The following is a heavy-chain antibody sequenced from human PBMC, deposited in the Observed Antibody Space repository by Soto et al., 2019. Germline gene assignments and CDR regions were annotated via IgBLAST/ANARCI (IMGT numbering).Heavy chain of an antibody. Sequence: QVQLVQSGAEVKKPGASVKVSCKASGYTFTSYGISWVRQAPGQGLEWMGWISAYNGNTNYAQKLQGRVTMTTDTSTSTAYMERRSLRSDDTAVYYCARDSCISTSCYVVRIDYWGQGTLVTVSS. J-gene: IGHJ4*02. CDR3: ARDSCISTSCYVVRIDY. D-gene: IGHD2-2*01. CDR2: ISAYNGNT. CDR1: GYTFTSYG. V-gene: IGHV1-18*01.